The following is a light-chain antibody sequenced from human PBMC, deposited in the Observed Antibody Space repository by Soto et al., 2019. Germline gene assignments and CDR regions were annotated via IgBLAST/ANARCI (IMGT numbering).Light chain of an antibody. CDR1: QSVNIN. V-gene: IGKV3-15*01. Sequence: EIVMTQSPATLSVSPGERATLSCRASQSVNINLAWYQQKPGQAPRLLIYGTSTRATGVPARFSGSGSGTDFTLTISSLEPEDFSVYYCQQRYNWPITFGQGTRLEIK. CDR3: QQRYNWPIT. J-gene: IGKJ5*01. CDR2: GTS.